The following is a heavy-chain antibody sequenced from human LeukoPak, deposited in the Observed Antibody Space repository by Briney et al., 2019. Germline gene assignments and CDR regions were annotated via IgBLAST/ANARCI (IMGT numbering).Heavy chain of an antibody. J-gene: IGHJ6*02. CDR1: DYTFSSYG. V-gene: IGHV1-18*01. D-gene: IGHD3-9*01. CDR2: ISTYIGNT. CDR3: ARDVLRYFDAYYYYYGMDV. Sequence: GASVKVSCKASDYTFSSYGISWVRQAPGQGLEWMGWISTYIGNTNYAQKFQGRVTMTTDTSTSTAYMELRSLRSDDTAVYYCARDVLRYFDAYYYYYGMDVWGQGTAVTVSS.